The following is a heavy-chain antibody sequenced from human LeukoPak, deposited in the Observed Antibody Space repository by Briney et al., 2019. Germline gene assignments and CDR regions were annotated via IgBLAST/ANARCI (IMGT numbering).Heavy chain of an antibody. CDR3: ARAPYYYGSGSYYESYYYYYMDV. CDR1: GDSISSGYY. V-gene: IGHV4-38-2*02. Sequence: PSETLSLTCTVSGDSISSGYYWGWIRQPPGKGLEWIGEIYHSGSTNYNPSLKSRVTISVDTSKNQFSLKLSSVTAADTAVYYCARAPYYYGSGSYYESYYYYYMDVWGKGTTVTVSS. J-gene: IGHJ6*03. D-gene: IGHD3-10*01. CDR2: IYHSGST.